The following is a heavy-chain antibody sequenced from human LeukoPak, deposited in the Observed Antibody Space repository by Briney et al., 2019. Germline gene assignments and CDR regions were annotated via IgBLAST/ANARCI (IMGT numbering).Heavy chain of an antibody. CDR3: ARGGSYGLVGFDY. D-gene: IGHD4-17*01. CDR1: GFAFSSYW. V-gene: IGHV3-7*01. Sequence: GESLRLSRAFSGFAFSSYWMTWVRQAPGKGLEWVAHIKQGGSEKYYVDSVKGRFTISRDNAKRSLYLQMNSLRAEDTAVYHCARGGSYGLVGFDYWGQGTLVTVSS. CDR2: IKQGGSEK. J-gene: IGHJ4*02.